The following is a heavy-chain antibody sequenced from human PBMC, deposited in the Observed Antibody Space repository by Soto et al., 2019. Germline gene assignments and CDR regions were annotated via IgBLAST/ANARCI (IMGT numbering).Heavy chain of an antibody. V-gene: IGHV4-31*03. CDR3: ARARLTGPYGMDV. J-gene: IGHJ6*02. CDR2: IYYSGST. D-gene: IGHD3-9*01. CDR1: GGSISSGGYY. Sequence: SETLSLTCTVSGGSISSGGYYWSWIRQHPGKGLEWIGYIYYSGSTYYNPSLKSRVTISVDTSKNQFSLKLSSVTAADTAVYYCARARLTGPYGMDVWGQGTTVTVSS.